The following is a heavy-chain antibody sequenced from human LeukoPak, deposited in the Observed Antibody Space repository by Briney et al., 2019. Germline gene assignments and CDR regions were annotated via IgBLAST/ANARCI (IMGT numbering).Heavy chain of an antibody. V-gene: IGHV5-51*01. D-gene: IGHD3-10*01. Sequence: GESLKISCKGSGYSFTSYWIGWVRQMPGKGLEWMGIIYPGDSDTRYSPSFQGQVTISADKSISTAYLQWSSLKASDTAMYYCASWDYYGSGNYYFDYWGQGTLVTVSS. CDR1: GYSFTSYW. CDR3: ASWDYYGSGNYYFDY. J-gene: IGHJ4*02. CDR2: IYPGDSDT.